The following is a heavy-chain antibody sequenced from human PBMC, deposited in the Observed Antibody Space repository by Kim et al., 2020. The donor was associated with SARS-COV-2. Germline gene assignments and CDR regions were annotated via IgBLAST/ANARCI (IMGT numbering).Heavy chain of an antibody. CDR1: GGSISSYY. CDR2: IYYSGST. J-gene: IGHJ4*02. CDR3: ARGYYDSSGPTPGY. D-gene: IGHD3-22*01. Sequence: SETLSLTCTVSGGSISSYYWSWIRQPPGKGLEWIGYIYYSGSTNYNPSLKSRVTISVDTSKNQFSLKLSSVTAADTAVYYCARGYYDSSGPTPGYWGQGTLVTVSS. V-gene: IGHV4-59*01.